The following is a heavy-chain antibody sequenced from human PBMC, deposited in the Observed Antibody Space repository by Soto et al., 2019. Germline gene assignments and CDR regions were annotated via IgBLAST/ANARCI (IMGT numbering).Heavy chain of an antibody. Sequence: EVQLVESGGGLVQPGGSLRLSCVASGFAFWGDWMSWVRQAPGKGLEWVANIKQDGSKAQYLESVRGRFTNSRDNSKSSVYLQMNSLRAEDTALYYCARDFYGGFSYGPGDSWGQGTLVTVSS. J-gene: IGHJ4*02. CDR1: GFAFWGDW. D-gene: IGHD2-15*01. CDR2: IKQDGSKA. V-gene: IGHV3-7*01. CDR3: ARDFYGGFSYGPGDS.